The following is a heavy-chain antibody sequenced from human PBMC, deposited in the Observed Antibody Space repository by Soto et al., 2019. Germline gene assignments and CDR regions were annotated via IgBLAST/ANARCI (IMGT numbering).Heavy chain of an antibody. Sequence: PGGSLRRPCAACGFTFSNYGMSWVRRGPVKGLEWVSVFSGSAGSSYYADSVKGRFTLYRDHSKNTVYLQMNSLRAKDTAIYYCAKDSPVGVPLLRDLLDWRQGTLVTVS. D-gene: IGHD2-21*01. CDR1: GFTFSNYG. J-gene: IGHJ1*01. V-gene: IGHV3-23*01. CDR2: FSGSAGSS. CDR3: AKDSPVGVPLLRDLLD.